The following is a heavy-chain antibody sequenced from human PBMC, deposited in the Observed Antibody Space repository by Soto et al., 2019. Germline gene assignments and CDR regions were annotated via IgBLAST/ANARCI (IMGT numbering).Heavy chain of an antibody. D-gene: IGHD3-22*01. CDR2: ISTSGST. CDR1: GGSISGYY. J-gene: IGHJ4*02. Sequence: QVQLQESGPGLVKPSETLSLTCTVSGGSISGYYWSWIRQPAGKGLEWIGRISTSGSTNYNPSLTSRVTMSVDTSKNQFSLKLSSVTAADTAVYYCAREDYDSSGYYEYWGQGTLVTVSS. V-gene: IGHV4-4*07. CDR3: AREDYDSSGYYEY.